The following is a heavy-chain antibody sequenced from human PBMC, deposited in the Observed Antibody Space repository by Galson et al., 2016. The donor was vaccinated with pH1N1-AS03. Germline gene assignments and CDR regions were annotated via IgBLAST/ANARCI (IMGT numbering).Heavy chain of an antibody. V-gene: IGHV1-18*01. Sequence: QSGAEVKKPGASVKVSCKASDYTFGIGWVRQAPGQGLEWMGWISTYNGNTKYAQKFQGRVTMTTDTSTSTAYMELRNLRSDDTAVYYCGGGTSDAFDIWGQGTIVIVSS. CDR3: GGGTSDAFDI. CDR1: DYTFG. D-gene: IGHD1-1*01. J-gene: IGHJ3*02. CDR2: ISTYNGNT.